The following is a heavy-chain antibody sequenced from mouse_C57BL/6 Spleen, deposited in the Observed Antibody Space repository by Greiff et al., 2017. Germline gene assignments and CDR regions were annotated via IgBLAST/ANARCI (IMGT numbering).Heavy chain of an antibody. CDR2: IWSGGST. CDR3: ARKDGSSYEDFDY. V-gene: IGHV2-2*01. Sequence: VKLQESGPGLVQPSQSLSITCTVSGFSLTSYGVHWVRQSPGKGLEWLGVIWSGGSTDYNAAFISRLSISKDNSKSQVFFKMNSLQADDTAIYYCARKDGSSYEDFDYWGQGTTLTVSS. J-gene: IGHJ2*01. CDR1: GFSLTSYG. D-gene: IGHD1-1*01.